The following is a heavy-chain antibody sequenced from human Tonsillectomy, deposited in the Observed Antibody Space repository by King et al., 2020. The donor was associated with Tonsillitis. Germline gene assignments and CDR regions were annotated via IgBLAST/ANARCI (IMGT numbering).Heavy chain of an antibody. CDR2: LSYTGST. CDR3: ARLAFNYSYGLDV. V-gene: IGHV4-59*12. D-gene: IGHD3-16*01. CDR1: VGSISTYY. J-gene: IGHJ6*01. Sequence: VQLQESGPGLGKPSENLSLTCAVSVGSISTYYWSWIRQPPGKGLEWIGYLSYTGSTNYNPSLKSRVTISMDTSQNQLSLKLSSVTAADTAVYYCARLAFNYSYGLDVWGQGTPVTVSS.